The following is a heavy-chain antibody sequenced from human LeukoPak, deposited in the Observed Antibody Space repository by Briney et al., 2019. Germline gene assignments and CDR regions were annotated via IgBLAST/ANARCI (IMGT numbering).Heavy chain of an antibody. CDR3: ARGWLAETTVVTPYNY. D-gene: IGHD4-23*01. Sequence: SVTVSCKASGGTFRSNAISWVRQAPGQGLEWMGGITPIFGTANYAQKFQGRVTITAVESMSTAYMELSSLRSEDTAVYYCARGWLAETTVVTPYNYWGQGTLVTVSS. J-gene: IGHJ4*02. CDR2: ITPIFGTA. CDR1: GGTFRSNA. V-gene: IGHV1-69*01.